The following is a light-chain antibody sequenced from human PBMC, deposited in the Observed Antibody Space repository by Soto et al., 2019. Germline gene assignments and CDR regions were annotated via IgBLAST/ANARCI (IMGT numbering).Light chain of an antibody. Sequence: QSALTQPASVSGSPGQSITISCTGTSSDVGRYNYVSWYQQHPGKAPKLMIFEVNNRPSGVSNRFSGSKSGNTASLTISGLQAEDEADYYCTSYTNSNTYVFGTGTKVTVL. V-gene: IGLV2-14*01. CDR3: TSYTNSNTYV. CDR2: EVN. CDR1: SSDVGRYNY. J-gene: IGLJ1*01.